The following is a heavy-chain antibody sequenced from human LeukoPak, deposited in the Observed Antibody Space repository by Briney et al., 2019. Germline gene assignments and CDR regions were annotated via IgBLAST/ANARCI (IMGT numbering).Heavy chain of an antibody. D-gene: IGHD3-16*01. J-gene: IGHJ6*02. CDR2: MNQDGSAK. CDR3: AAYTHWVAGDV. CDR1: GFTFSDSW. Sequence: PGGSLRLSCAASGFTFSDSWMSWVRQAPGKGLEWVANMNQDGSAKDYVDSVKGRFTISRDNARNSLYLQMSSLRAEDTAVYYCAAYTHWVAGDVWGQGTIVTVSS. V-gene: IGHV3-7*01.